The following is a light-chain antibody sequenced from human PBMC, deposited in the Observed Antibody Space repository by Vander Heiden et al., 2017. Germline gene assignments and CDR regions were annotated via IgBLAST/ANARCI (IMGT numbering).Light chain of an antibody. V-gene: IGKV3-20*01. CDR1: QSVSSSY. CDR2: GAS. J-gene: IGKJ2*01. Sequence: IVLTQSPGTPSFSSGERTTPPSRASQSVSSSYLAWYQQKTGQAPRPVIYGASSRATGIPDRFSGSGSGTDFTLTISRLEPEDFAVYYCQQYGSSPLMYTFGQGTKLEIK. CDR3: QQYGSSPLMYT.